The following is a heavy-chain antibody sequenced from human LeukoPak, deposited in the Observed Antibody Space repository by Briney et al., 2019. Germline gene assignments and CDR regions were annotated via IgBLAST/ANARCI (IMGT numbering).Heavy chain of an antibody. CDR2: MNPNSGNT. D-gene: IGHD3-10*01. CDR3: AREYRYGSGSYPLGP. V-gene: IGHV1-8*03. J-gene: IGHJ5*02. CDR1: GYTFTSYD. Sequence: GASVKVSCKASGYTFTSYDINWVRQATGQGLEWMGWMNPNSGNTGYAQKFQGRVTITRNTSISTAYVELSSLRSEDTAVYYCAREYRYGSGSYPLGPWGQGTLVTVSS.